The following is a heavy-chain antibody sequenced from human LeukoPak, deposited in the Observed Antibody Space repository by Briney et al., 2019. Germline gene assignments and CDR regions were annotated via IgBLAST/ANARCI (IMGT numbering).Heavy chain of an antibody. V-gene: IGHV3-53*01. D-gene: IGHD6-19*01. CDR1: GFTVSSNY. CDR2: IYSGGIT. CDR3: ARQVAGPYYFDY. Sequence: GGSLRLSCAASGFTVSSNYMSWVRQAPGKGLEWVSVIYSGGITYYAGSVKGRFAISRDNSKNTLYLQMNNLRAEDTAMYYCARQVAGPYYFDYWGQGTLVTVSS. J-gene: IGHJ4*02.